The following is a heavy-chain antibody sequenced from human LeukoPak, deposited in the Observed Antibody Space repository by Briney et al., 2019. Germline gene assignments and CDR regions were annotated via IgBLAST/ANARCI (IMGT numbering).Heavy chain of an antibody. CDR3: ETEWSGIGDH. CDR2: IKSKTDGGTT. V-gene: IGHV3-15*05. CDR1: GFNFSHAW. D-gene: IGHD6-13*01. J-gene: IGHJ4*02. Sequence: GGSLRLSCGDSGFNFSHAWMSWIRQAPGKGLEWVGRIKSKTDGGTTDYAAPVKGRFTVSRDDSKNTLYLEMNSLKTEDTAVYYSETEWSGIGDHWVQGTLVTVSS.